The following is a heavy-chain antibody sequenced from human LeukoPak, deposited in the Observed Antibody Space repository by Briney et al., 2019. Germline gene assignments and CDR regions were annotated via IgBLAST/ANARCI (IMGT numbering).Heavy chain of an antibody. V-gene: IGHV3-23*01. CDR1: GFTFSSYA. J-gene: IGHJ4*02. CDR3: AKDNQWELPFDY. CDR2: ISGSGDST. D-gene: IGHD1-26*01. Sequence: GGSLRLSCAASGFTFSSYAMNWVRQAPGKGLEWGSAISGSGDSTYYADSVKGRFTISRDNSKNTLYLQMNSLRAEDTAVYYCAKDNQWELPFDYWGQGTLVTVSS.